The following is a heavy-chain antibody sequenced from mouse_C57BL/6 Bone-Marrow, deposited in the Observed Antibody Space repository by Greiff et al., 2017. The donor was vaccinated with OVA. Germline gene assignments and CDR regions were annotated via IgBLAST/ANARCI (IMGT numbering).Heavy chain of an antibody. CDR2: IDPSDSYT. J-gene: IGHJ4*01. Sequence: QVQLQQPGAELVRPGTSVKLSCKASGYTFTSYWMHWVKQRPGQGLEWIGVIDPSDSYTNYNQKFKGKATLTVDTSSSTAYMQLSSLTSEDSAVYYCAREGAYYSNYDYYAMDYWGQGTSVTVSS. CDR1: GYTFTSYW. D-gene: IGHD2-5*01. V-gene: IGHV1-59*01. CDR3: AREGAYYSNYDYYAMDY.